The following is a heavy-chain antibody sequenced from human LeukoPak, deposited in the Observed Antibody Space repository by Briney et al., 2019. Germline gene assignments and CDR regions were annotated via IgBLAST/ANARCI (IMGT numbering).Heavy chain of an antibody. Sequence: GGTLRLSCAASGFTFSDYYMDWVRQAPGKGLEWVARSGSKGHSYSTQYAASVRGRFTVSRDGSKNSLYLQMNSLKTEDSAVYYCARGAFCSGGACPDPFGSWGQGTLVTVSS. CDR3: ARGAFCSGGACPDPFGS. V-gene: IGHV3-72*01. CDR2: SGSKGHSYST. D-gene: IGHD2-15*01. CDR1: GFTFSDYY. J-gene: IGHJ4*02.